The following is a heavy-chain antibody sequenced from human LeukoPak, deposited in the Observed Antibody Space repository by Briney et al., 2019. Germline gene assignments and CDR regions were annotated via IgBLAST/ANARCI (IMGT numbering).Heavy chain of an antibody. V-gene: IGHV3-15*01. Sequence: GGSLRLSCAASGFTFIYAWMSWVRQAPGKGLEWVGRIKSKTDGGTTDYAAPVKGRFTISRDDSKNTLYLQMNSLRAEDTAVNYCARDPRRPGYWGQGTLVTVSS. CDR1: GFTFIYAW. CDR2: IKSKTDGGTT. J-gene: IGHJ4*02. D-gene: IGHD1-1*01. CDR3: ARDPRRPGY.